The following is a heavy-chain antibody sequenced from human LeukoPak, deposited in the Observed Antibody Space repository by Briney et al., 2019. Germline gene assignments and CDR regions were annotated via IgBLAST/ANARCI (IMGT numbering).Heavy chain of an antibody. CDR2: IRYDGSNK. CDR3: AKDRRAYSSSAFDY. V-gene: IGHV3-30*02. Sequence: GGSLRLSCAASGFTFSSYGMHWVRQAPGKGLEWVAFIRYDGSNKYYADSVKGRFTISRDNSKNTLYLQMSSLRAEDTAVYYCAKDRRAYSSSAFDYWGQGTLVTVSS. D-gene: IGHD6-6*01. J-gene: IGHJ4*02. CDR1: GFTFSSYG.